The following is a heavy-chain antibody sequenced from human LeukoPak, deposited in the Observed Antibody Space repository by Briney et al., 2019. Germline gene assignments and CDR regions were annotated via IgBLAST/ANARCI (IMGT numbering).Heavy chain of an antibody. J-gene: IGHJ6*02. V-gene: IGHV3-30*18. CDR1: GFTFSSYG. CDR2: ISYDGSNK. CDR3: AKDSGYGDYGMDV. D-gene: IGHD4-17*01. Sequence: GGSLRLSCAASGFTFSSYGMHWVRQAPGKGLEWVAVISYDGSNKYYADSVKGRFTNSRDNSKNTLYLQMNSLRAEDTAVYYCAKDSGYGDYGMDVWGQGTTVTVSS.